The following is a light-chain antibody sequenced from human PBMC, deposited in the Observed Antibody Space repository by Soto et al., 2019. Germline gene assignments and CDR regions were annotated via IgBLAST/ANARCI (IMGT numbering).Light chain of an antibody. CDR3: QQYKSYWT. J-gene: IGKJ1*01. Sequence: DIQMTQSPSTLSASVGDRVTITCRASQSINNWLAWYQQKPEKAPKLLIYDASSLESGVPSRFSGSGSGTDFTLTISSLQPDDFATYYCQQYKSYWTFGQGTRVEIK. CDR2: DAS. CDR1: QSINNW. V-gene: IGKV1-5*01.